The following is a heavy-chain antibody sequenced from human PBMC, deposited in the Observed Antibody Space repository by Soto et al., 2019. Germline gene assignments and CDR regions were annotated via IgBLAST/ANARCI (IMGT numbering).Heavy chain of an antibody. J-gene: IGHJ6*02. Sequence: PWETLSLTCTVSGDSISTYYWTWIRQPPGKGLEWIGYIYYGGSPSYNPSLKSRVTISVDTSKNQFSLKVSSVTAADTAMYYCAIGGNTASAYYFYGMDVWGQGTTVTVSS. D-gene: IGHD5-18*01. CDR2: IYYGGSP. CDR3: AIGGNTASAYYFYGMDV. CDR1: GDSISTYY. V-gene: IGHV4-59*01.